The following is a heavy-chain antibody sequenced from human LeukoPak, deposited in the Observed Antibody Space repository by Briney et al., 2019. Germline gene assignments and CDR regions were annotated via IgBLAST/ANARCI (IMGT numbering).Heavy chain of an antibody. Sequence: GGSLRLSCAASGFTFSSYAMHWVRQAPGKGLEWVAVISYDGSNKYHADSVKGRFTISRDNSKNTLYLQMNSLRAEDTAVYYCAKSQYSYGYSYYYYYMDVWGKGTTVTVSS. CDR1: GFTFSSYA. J-gene: IGHJ6*03. CDR2: ISYDGSNK. V-gene: IGHV3-30*18. CDR3: AKSQYSYGYSYYYYYMDV. D-gene: IGHD5-18*01.